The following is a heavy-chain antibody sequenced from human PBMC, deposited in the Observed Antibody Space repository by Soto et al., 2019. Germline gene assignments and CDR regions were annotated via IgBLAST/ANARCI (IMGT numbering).Heavy chain of an antibody. CDR3: ARESLLPRDGYNSLYHFDY. CDR2: IYYSGST. Sequence: SETLSLTCTVSGGSISSGGYYWSWIRQHPGKGLEWIGYIYYSGSTYYNPSLKSRVTISVDTSKNQFSLKLSSVTAADTAVYYCARESLLPRDGYNSLYHFDYWGQGTLVTVSS. J-gene: IGHJ4*02. D-gene: IGHD5-12*01. V-gene: IGHV4-31*03. CDR1: GGSISSGGYY.